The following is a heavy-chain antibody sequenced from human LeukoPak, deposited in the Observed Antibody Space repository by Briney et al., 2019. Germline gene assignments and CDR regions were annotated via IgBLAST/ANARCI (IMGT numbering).Heavy chain of an antibody. CDR3: ARLCGGSCYLGFDY. D-gene: IGHD2-15*01. V-gene: IGHV5-10-1*01. CDR1: GCSFTSYW. Sequence: GESLKISCKGSGCSFTSYWISWVRQMPGKGLEWMGRIDPSDSYTNYSPSFQGHVTISADKSISTAYLQWSSLKASYTAMYYCARLCGGSCYLGFDYWGQGTLVTVSS. CDR2: IDPSDSYT. J-gene: IGHJ4*02.